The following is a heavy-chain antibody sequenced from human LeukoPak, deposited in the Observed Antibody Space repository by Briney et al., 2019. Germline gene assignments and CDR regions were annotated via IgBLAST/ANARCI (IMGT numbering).Heavy chain of an antibody. V-gene: IGHV4-59*08. CDR2: IYYSGST. CDR3: SRHTSYYSDY. J-gene: IGHJ4*02. D-gene: IGHD3-10*01. CDR1: GGSISNYY. Sequence: SETLSLTCTVSGGSISNYYWSWIRQPPGKGLEWIGYIYYSGSTNYNPSLKSRVTISVDTSKNQFSLKLSAVTAADTAVYYGSRHTSYYSDYWGQGTLVTVSS.